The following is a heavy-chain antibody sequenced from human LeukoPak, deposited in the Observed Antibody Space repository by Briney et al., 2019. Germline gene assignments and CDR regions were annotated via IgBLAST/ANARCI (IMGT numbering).Heavy chain of an antibody. V-gene: IGHV3-20*04. CDR1: GFTFSSYS. D-gene: IGHD5/OR15-5a*01. J-gene: IGHJ6*03. CDR3: ARDMSIYDYYYYYMDV. CDR2: INWNGGST. Sequence: GGSLRLSCAASGFTFSSYSMNWVRQAPGKGLEWVSGINWNGGSTVYVDSVEGRFTISRDNAKNSLYLQMNSLRAEDTALYYCARDMSIYDYYYYYMDVWGKGTTVTVSS.